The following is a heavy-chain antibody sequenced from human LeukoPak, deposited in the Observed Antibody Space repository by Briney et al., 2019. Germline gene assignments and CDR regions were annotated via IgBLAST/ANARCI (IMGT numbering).Heavy chain of an antibody. CDR2: IYYSGST. CDR1: GGSVSSGSYY. J-gene: IGHJ4*02. V-gene: IGHV4-61*01. CDR3: ATSGAIVATIAFDY. Sequence: PSETLFLTCTVSGGSVSSGSYYWSWVRQPPGKGLEWIGYIYYSGSTNYNPSLKSRVTISVDTSKNQFSLKLSSVTAADTAVYYGATSGAIVATIAFDYWGQGTLVTVSS. D-gene: IGHD5-12*01.